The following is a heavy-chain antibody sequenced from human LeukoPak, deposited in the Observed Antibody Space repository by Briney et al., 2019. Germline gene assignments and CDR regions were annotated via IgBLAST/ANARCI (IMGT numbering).Heavy chain of an antibody. V-gene: IGHV1-46*01. CDR1: GYTFTSYY. J-gene: IGHJ5*02. CDR2: INPSGGST. Sequence: ASVKVSCKASGYTFTSYYMHWVRRAPGQGLEWMGIINPSGGSTSYAQKFQGRVTMTRDMSTSTVYMKLSSLRSEDTAVYYCARGRMVRGVIMTRSNFDPWGQGTLVTVSS. D-gene: IGHD3-10*01. CDR3: ARGRMVRGVIMTRSNFDP.